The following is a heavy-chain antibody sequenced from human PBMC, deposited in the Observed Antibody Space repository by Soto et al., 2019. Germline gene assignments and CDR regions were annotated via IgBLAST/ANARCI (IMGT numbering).Heavy chain of an antibody. J-gene: IGHJ4*02. V-gene: IGHV3-49*04. CDR3: TKGATSPFDS. Sequence: GGSLRLSCATSGFTFLDHGMSWVRQAPGKGLDWVGCIRSSRYGATTEYAASVKGRFFISRDDSKSIASLQMHNLETEDTAIYYCTKGATSPFDSWGQGTRVTVSS. CDR2: IRSSRYGATT. D-gene: IGHD3-16*01. CDR1: GFTFLDHG.